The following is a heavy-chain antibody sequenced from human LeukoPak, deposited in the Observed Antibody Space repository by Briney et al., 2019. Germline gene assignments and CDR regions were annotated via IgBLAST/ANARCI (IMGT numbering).Heavy chain of an antibody. V-gene: IGHV3-23*01. J-gene: IGHJ3*02. CDR2: ISGSGGST. Sequence: GGSLRLSCAASGFTFSSYAMSWVRQAPGKGLEWVSAISGSGGSTYYADSVKGRFTISRDNAKNSLYLQMNSLRAEDTAVYYCARRPDSSGWYWGLGLGQQDDAFDIWGQGTMVTVSS. CDR1: GFTFSSYA. D-gene: IGHD6-19*01. CDR3: ARRPDSSGWYWGLGLGQQDDAFDI.